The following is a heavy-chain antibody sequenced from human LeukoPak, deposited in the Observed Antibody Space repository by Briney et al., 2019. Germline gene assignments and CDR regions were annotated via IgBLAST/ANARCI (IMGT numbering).Heavy chain of an antibody. D-gene: IGHD3-3*01. CDR3: ARDERLLSFLK. Sequence: GGSLRLSCAASGFTFDDYGMSWVRQAPGKGLEWVSGIDWNGGSTGYGDSVKGRFTISRDNAKNSLYLQMNSLRAEDTAIYYCARDERLLSFLKWGQGTLVTVSS. CDR1: GFTFDDYG. V-gene: IGHV3-20*04. CDR2: IDWNGGST. J-gene: IGHJ4*02.